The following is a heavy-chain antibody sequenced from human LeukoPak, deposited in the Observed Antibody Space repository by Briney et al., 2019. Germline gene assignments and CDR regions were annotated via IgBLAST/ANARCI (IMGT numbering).Heavy chain of an antibody. CDR3: ARGNPVLRFLEWLPNDAFDI. J-gene: IGHJ3*02. CDR1: GGSISSSSYY. CDR2: IYYSGYS. Sequence: SETLPLTCTVSGGSISSSSYYWAWIRQPPGKGLEWIGSIYYSGYSYYNPSLKSRVTISVDTSKNQFSLKLSSVTAADTAVYYCARGNPVLRFLEWLPNDAFDIWGQGTMVTVSS. V-gene: IGHV4-39*07. D-gene: IGHD3-3*01.